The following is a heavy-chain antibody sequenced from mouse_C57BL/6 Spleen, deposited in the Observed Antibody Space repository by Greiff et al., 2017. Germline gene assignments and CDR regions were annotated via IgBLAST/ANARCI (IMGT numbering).Heavy chain of an antibody. V-gene: IGHV1-85*01. CDR1: GYTFTSYD. J-gene: IGHJ1*03. Sequence: QVHVKQSGPELVKPGASVKLSCKASGYTFTSYDINWVKQRPGQGLEWIGWIYPRDGSTKYNEKFKGKATLTVDTSSSTAYMELHSLTSEDSAVYFCAREDYGSSYWYFDVWGTGTTVTVSS. CDR2: IYPRDGST. D-gene: IGHD1-1*01. CDR3: AREDYGSSYWYFDV.